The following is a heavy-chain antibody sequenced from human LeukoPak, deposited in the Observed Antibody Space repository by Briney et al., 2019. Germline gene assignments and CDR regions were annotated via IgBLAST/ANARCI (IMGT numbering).Heavy chain of an antibody. J-gene: IGHJ4*02. CDR1: GFTFSNYA. CDR2: LSGSGGSA. V-gene: IGHV3-23*01. D-gene: IGHD3-22*01. Sequence: PGGSLRLSCAASGFTFSNYAMTWVRQSLGKGLEWVSALSGSGGSAYYADSVKGRFTISRDNSKNTLYLQMNSLRADDTAVYYCAKGRYDSSGFNWAAWGQGTLVTVSS. CDR3: AKGRYDSSGFNWAA.